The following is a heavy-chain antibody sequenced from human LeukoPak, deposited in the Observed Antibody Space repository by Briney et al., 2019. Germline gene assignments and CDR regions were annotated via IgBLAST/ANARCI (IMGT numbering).Heavy chain of an antibody. J-gene: IGHJ6*02. Sequence: GASVKVSCKASGYTFTGYYMHWVRQAPGQGLEWMGWINPNSGGTNYAQKFQGRVTMTRDTSTSTAYMELSRPRSDDTAVYYCARTKYSSSSVEDGMDVWGQGTTVTVSS. CDR2: INPNSGGT. V-gene: IGHV1-2*02. CDR1: GYTFTGYY. D-gene: IGHD6-13*01. CDR3: ARTKYSSSSVEDGMDV.